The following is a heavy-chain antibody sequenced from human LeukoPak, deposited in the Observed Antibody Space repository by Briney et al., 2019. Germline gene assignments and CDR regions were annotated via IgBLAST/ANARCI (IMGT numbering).Heavy chain of an antibody. V-gene: IGHV3-7*01. CDR2: IKQDGSEK. D-gene: IGHD5-18*01. J-gene: IGHJ6*02. Sequence: GGSLRLSCAASGFTFSSYWMSWVRQAPGKGLEWVANIKQDGSEKYYVDSVKGRFTISRDNAKNSLYLQMNSLRAEDTAVYYCARVGDTAVDTAMVTSPYYYYGMDVWGQGTTVTVSS. CDR3: ARVGDTAVDTAMVTSPYYYYGMDV. CDR1: GFTFSSYW.